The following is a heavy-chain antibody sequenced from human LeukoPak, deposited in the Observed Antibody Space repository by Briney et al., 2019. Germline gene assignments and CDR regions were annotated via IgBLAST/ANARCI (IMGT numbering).Heavy chain of an antibody. CDR3: ATSRTFDY. CDR2: INSDGSST. Sequence: PGGTLRLSCAASGFTLSSYWMHWVRQAPGKGLVWVSRINSDGSSTSCADSVKGRFTISRDNAKNTVYLQMNSLRAEDTAVYYCATSRTFDYWGQGTLVTVSS. J-gene: IGHJ4*02. V-gene: IGHV3-74*01. CDR1: GFTLSSYW.